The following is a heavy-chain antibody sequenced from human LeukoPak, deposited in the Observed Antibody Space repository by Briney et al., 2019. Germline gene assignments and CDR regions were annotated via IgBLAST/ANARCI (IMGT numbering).Heavy chain of an antibody. D-gene: IGHD5-12*01. V-gene: IGHV3-30-3*01. Sequence: PGGSLRLSCAASGFTFSSYAMHWVRQAPGKGLEWVAVISYDGSNKYYADSVKGRFTISRDNSKNTLYLQMNSLRAEDTAVYYCARAGHDRAFDIWGQGTMVTVSS. CDR1: GFTFSSYA. J-gene: IGHJ3*02. CDR2: ISYDGSNK. CDR3: ARAGHDRAFDI.